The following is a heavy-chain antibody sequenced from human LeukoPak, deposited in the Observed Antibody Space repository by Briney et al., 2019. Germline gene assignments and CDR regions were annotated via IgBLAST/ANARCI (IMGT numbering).Heavy chain of an antibody. J-gene: IGHJ4*02. Sequence: PSETLSLTCAVYGGSFSGYYWSWIRQPPGKGLEWIGEINHSGSTNYNPSLKSRVTISVDTSKNQFSLKLSSVTAADTAVYYCARGLTRGYCTGGVCYRSPGCYDYWGQGTLVTVSS. CDR2: INHSGST. CDR1: GGSFSGYY. CDR3: ARGLTRGYCTGGVCYRSPGCYDY. D-gene: IGHD2-8*02. V-gene: IGHV4-34*01.